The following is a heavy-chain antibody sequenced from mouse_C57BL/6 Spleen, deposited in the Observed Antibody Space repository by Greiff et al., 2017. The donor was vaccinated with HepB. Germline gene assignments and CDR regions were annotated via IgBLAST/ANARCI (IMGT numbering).Heavy chain of an antibody. V-gene: IGHV1-80*01. CDR1: GYAFSSYW. CDR3: ARGTLYKLLPWYFDV. J-gene: IGHJ1*03. D-gene: IGHD1-3*01. Sequence: QVHVKQSGAELVKPGASVKISCKASGYAFSSYWMNWVKQRPGKGLEWIGQIYPGDGDTNYNGKFKGKATLTADKSSSTAYMQLSSLTSEDSAVYFCARGTLYKLLPWYFDVWGTGTTVTVSS. CDR2: IYPGDGDT.